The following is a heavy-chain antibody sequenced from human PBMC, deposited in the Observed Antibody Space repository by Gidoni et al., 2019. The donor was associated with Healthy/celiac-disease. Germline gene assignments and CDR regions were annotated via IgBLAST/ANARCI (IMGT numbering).Heavy chain of an antibody. CDR1: GGSISSSSYY. Sequence: QLQLQESGPGLVKPSETLSLTCPVSGGSISSSSYYWGWIRQPPGKGLEWIGSIYYSGSTYYNPSLKSRVTISVDTSKNQFSLKLSSVTAADTAVYYCAREDIVVVPAAPIGMDVWGQGTTVTVSS. CDR2: IYYSGST. J-gene: IGHJ6*02. CDR3: AREDIVVVPAAPIGMDV. D-gene: IGHD2-2*01. V-gene: IGHV4-39*07.